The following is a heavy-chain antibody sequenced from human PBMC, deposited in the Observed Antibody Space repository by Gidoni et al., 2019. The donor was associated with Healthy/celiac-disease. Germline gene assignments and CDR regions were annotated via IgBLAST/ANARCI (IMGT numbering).Heavy chain of an antibody. CDR2: ST. D-gene: IGHD5-12*01. CDR3: AIYSGYDSAFDI. Sequence: STYYNPSLKSRVTISVDTSKNQCSLKLSSVTAADTAVYYCAIYSGYDSAFDIWGQGTMVTVSS. J-gene: IGHJ3*02. V-gene: IGHV4-39*01.